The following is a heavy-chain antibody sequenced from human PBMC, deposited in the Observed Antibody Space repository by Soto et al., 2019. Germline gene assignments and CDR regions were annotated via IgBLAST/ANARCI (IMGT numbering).Heavy chain of an antibody. CDR3: ATRQSGGGYCSGGSCYSGDVDI. CDR2: IYHSVST. Sequence: PSETLSLTCAVSGYSISSGYYWGWIRQPPGKGLEWIGSIYHSVSTYYNPSLKSRVTISVDTSKNQFSLKLSSVTAADTAVYYCATRQSGGGYCSGGSCYSGDVDIWGQGTMLTV. V-gene: IGHV4-38-2*01. D-gene: IGHD2-15*01. CDR1: GYSISSGYY. J-gene: IGHJ3*02.